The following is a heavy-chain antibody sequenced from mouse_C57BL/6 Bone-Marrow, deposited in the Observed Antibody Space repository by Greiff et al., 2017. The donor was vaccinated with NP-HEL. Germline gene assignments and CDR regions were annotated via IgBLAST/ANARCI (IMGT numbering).Heavy chain of an antibody. D-gene: IGHD1-1*01. CDR2: ISNLAYSI. CDR1: GFTFSDYG. V-gene: IGHV5-15*01. CDR3: ARQNGSSPYAMDY. Sequence: EVQLVESGGGLVQPGGSLKLSCAASGFTFSDYGMAWVRQAPRKGPEWVAFISNLAYSIYYADTVTGRFTISRGNAQNTLYLEMSSLRSEDTAMYYCARQNGSSPYAMDYWGQGTSVTVSS. J-gene: IGHJ4*01.